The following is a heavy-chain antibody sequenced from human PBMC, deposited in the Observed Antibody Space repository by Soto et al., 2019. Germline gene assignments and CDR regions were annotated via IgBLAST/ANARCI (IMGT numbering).Heavy chain of an antibody. D-gene: IGHD6-19*01. CDR2: INPNSGDT. CDR1: GYTFSDYY. Sequence: QVQLVQSGAEVRKPGASVKVSCKTSGYTFSDYYLHWVRQAPGQGLEWMGWINPNSGDTKYAQKLQGRVTMTRDTSISTAYMELNRLRSDDTAIYYCARGPSSGDFDYWGQGTLVTDSS. CDR3: ARGPSSGDFDY. J-gene: IGHJ4*02. V-gene: IGHV1-2*02.